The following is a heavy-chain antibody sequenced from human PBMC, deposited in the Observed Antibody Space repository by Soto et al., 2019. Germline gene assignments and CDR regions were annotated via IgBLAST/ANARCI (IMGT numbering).Heavy chain of an antibody. CDR3: ARDLRDSSAYAL. CDR2: IYYRGST. CDR1: GDYIISGTYY. D-gene: IGHD3-22*01. J-gene: IGHJ4*02. V-gene: IGHV4-61*01. Sequence: SDTQSLTCTVSGDYIISGTYYWSWIQQPPGKELEWIGYIYYRGSTNYNPSLKSRVTISLETSKNQFSLNLNSVTAADTAVYYCARDLRDSSAYALWGQGTLVTVSS.